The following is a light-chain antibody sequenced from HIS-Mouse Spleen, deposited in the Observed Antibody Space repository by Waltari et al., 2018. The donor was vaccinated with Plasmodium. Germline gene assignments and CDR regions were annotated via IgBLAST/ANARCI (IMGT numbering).Light chain of an antibody. V-gene: IGKV3-15*01. Sequence: ETVMPQSPATLSVSPGERATLSCRASQSVSSNLAWYQQKPGQAPRLLIYGASTRATGIPARFSGSGSGTEFTLTISSLQSEDFAVYYCQQYNNWSFTFGPGTKVDIK. CDR1: QSVSSN. J-gene: IGKJ3*01. CDR2: GAS. CDR3: QQYNNWSFT.